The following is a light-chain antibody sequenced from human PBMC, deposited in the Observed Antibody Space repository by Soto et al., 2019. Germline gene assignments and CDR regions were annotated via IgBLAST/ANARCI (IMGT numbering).Light chain of an antibody. CDR1: SSNIGNNR. Sequence: QSVLTQPPSVSAAPGQMVTISCSGSSSNIGNNRVSWYQQLPGAAPKLLIYDTYERPSGIPDRFSGSKSGTSATLGITGLQTGDEADYYCGTWDSSLSAVVLGGGTKLTVL. J-gene: IGLJ2*01. CDR2: DTY. CDR3: GTWDSSLSAVV. V-gene: IGLV1-51*01.